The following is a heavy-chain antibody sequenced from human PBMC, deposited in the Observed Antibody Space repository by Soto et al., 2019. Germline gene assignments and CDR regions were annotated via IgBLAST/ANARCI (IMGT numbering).Heavy chain of an antibody. CDR3: AKGGVFWSGYYTGWFDP. Sequence: EVQLVESGGGLVQPGRSLRLSCAASGFTFDDYAMHWVRQAPGKGLEWVSGISWNSGSISYADSVKGRFTISRDNAKNSLYLQMNSLRAEDTALYYCAKGGVFWSGYYTGWFDPWGQGTLVTVSS. J-gene: IGHJ5*02. CDR2: ISWNSGSI. CDR1: GFTFDDYA. V-gene: IGHV3-9*01. D-gene: IGHD3-3*01.